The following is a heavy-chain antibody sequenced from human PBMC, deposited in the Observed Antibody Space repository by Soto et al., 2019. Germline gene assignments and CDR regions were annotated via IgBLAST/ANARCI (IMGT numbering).Heavy chain of an antibody. CDR2: ISGGGETT. CDR3: AFNSGSGSYYFDY. J-gene: IGHJ4*02. V-gene: IGHV3-23*01. D-gene: IGHD3-10*01. CDR1: GFTFSSYA. Sequence: EVQLLESGGGLVQPGGSLGISCAASGFTFSSYAMWWVRQAPGKGLECVSAISGGGETTYYADSVKGRFTISRDNSKNTLYLQMNSLRAEDTALYYCAFNSGSGSYYFDYWGQGTLVTVSS.